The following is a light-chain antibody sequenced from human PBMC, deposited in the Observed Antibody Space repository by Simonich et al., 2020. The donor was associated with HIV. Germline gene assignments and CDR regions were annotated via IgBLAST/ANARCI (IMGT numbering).Light chain of an antibody. CDR2: AAS. CDR3: QQSYSTPPT. CDR1: QSISSY. J-gene: IGKJ1*01. V-gene: IGKV1-39*01. Sequence: DIQMTQSPSSLSASVGDRVTITCRASQSISSYLNWYQQKPGKAPKLLIYAASSLQSGVPSSFRGSGSGTDFTLTISSLQPEDFATYYCQQSYSTPPTFGQGTKVEIK.